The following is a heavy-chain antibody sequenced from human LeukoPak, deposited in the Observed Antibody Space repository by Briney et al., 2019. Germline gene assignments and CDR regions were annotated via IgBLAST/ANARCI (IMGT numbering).Heavy chain of an antibody. Sequence: GGSLRLSCAASGFTFSNAWMSWVRQAPGKGLEWVGRIKSKTDGGTTDYAAPVKGRFTISRDDSKNTLYLQMNSLKTEDTAVYYCTTDWLVAVAATYWGQGTLVTVSS. D-gene: IGHD2-15*01. CDR1: GFTFSNAW. V-gene: IGHV3-15*01. CDR3: TTDWLVAVAATY. CDR2: IKSKTDGGTT. J-gene: IGHJ4*02.